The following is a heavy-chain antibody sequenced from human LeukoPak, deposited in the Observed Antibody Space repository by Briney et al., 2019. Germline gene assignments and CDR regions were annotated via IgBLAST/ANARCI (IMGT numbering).Heavy chain of an antibody. CDR1: GGSISSGSYY. J-gene: IGHJ5*02. Sequence: SETLSLTCTVSGGSISSGSYYWSWIRQPAGKGLEWIGRIYTSGSTNYNPSLKSRVTISVDTSKNQFSLKLSSVTAADTAVYYCARENVLRFLEWLLLNWFDPWGQGTLVTVSS. CDR2: IYTSGST. CDR3: ARENVLRFLEWLLLNWFDP. V-gene: IGHV4-61*02. D-gene: IGHD3-3*01.